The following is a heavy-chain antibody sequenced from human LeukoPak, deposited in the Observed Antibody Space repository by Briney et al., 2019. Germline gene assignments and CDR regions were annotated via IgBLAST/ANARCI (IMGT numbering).Heavy chain of an antibody. CDR1: GGSFSGYY. J-gene: IGHJ5*02. CDR2: INHSAST. V-gene: IGHV4-34*01. D-gene: IGHD6-13*01. CDR3: ARGPRYSSSWTMYNWFDP. Sequence: PSQTLSLTCAVYGGSFSGYYWSWIRQPPGKGLEWIGEINHSASTNSNPSPKSLVTISIDTSKSQFSLKLSSVTAADTAVYYCARGPRYSSSWTMYNWFDPWGQGTLVTVSS.